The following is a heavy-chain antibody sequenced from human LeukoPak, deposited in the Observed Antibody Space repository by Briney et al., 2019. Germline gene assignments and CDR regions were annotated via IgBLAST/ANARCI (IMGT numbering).Heavy chain of an antibody. CDR2: IIPILGIE. CDR1: GGIFSSYA. CDR3: AREAGAKFDY. J-gene: IGHJ4*02. Sequence: GSSVKVSCKACGGIFSSYAISWVRQAPGQGLAWMGRIIPILGIENYVQKFQGRVTITADESTSTAYMELSSLRAEDTAVYYCAREAGAKFDYWGQGTLVTVSS. V-gene: IGHV1-69*04. D-gene: IGHD1-26*01.